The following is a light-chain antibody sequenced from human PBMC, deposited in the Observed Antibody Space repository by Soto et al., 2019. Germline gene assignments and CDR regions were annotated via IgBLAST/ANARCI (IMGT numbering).Light chain of an antibody. CDR3: QQAKSPPLT. Sequence: DIQMTQSPSSVSASVGDRVTITCRASERINTYLAWYQQQPGKAPKLLIYAASSLQSGVPSRFSGSGSGAEFTLTISNLQPDDFETYYCQQAKSPPLTFGGGTKVNIX. J-gene: IGKJ4*01. CDR2: AAS. CDR1: ERINTY. V-gene: IGKV1-12*01.